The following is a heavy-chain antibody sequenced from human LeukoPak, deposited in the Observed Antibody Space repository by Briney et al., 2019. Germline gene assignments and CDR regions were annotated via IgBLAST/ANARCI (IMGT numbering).Heavy chain of an antibody. CDR2: TYPGDSDS. Sequence: GESLKISCKGSGYSFTSYWIGWVRQMPGKGLEWMGITYPGDSDSRNSPSFQGQVTISADKSISTAYLQWSSLEASDTAMYYCARRRPGYCSGGSCYGYYFDYWGQGTLVTVSS. J-gene: IGHJ4*02. D-gene: IGHD2-15*01. CDR1: GYSFTSYW. V-gene: IGHV5-51*01. CDR3: ARRRPGYCSGGSCYGYYFDY.